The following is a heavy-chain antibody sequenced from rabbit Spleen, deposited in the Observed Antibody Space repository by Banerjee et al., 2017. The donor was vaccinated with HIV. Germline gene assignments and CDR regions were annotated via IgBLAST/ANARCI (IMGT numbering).Heavy chain of an antibody. V-gene: IGHV1S47*01. CDR3: VRDTWHFKL. J-gene: IGHJ4*01. CDR1: AFDFSSGG. CDR2: IDPVFGST. D-gene: IGHD3-1*01. Sequence: QEQLVESGGGLVQPGGSLKPSCKASAFDFSSGGVSWVRQAPGKGLEWIGYIDPVFGSTYYASWVNGRFTISSHNAQNTLYLQLNSLTAADTATYFCVRDTWHFKLWGPGTLVTVS.